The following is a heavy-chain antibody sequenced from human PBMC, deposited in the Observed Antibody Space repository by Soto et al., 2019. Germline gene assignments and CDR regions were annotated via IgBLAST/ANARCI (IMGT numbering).Heavy chain of an antibody. D-gene: IGHD6-19*01. V-gene: IGHV3-30*18. Sequence: QVQLVESGGGVVQPGRSLRLSCAACGFTFSSYGVHWVRQAPGKGLEWVAVISYDGNNKWYADSVKGRVTISRDNSKNTLYLQMNGLRAEDTAVFYCAKAAVAGHYYYAMDVWGQGTTVTVSS. J-gene: IGHJ6*02. CDR1: GFTFSSYG. CDR3: AKAAVAGHYYYAMDV. CDR2: ISYDGNNK.